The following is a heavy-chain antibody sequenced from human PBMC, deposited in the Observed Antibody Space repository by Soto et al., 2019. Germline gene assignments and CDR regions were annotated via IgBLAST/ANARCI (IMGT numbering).Heavy chain of an antibody. CDR1: GFTFSSYA. V-gene: IGHV3-23*01. J-gene: IGHJ4*02. D-gene: IGHD6-13*01. Sequence: GGSLRVSCAASGFTFSSYAMSWVRQAPGKGLEWVSAISGSGGSTYYADSVKGRFTISRDNSKNTLYLQMNSLRAEDTAVYYCAKDLIAAAGPKPNYFDYWGQGTLVTVSS. CDR2: ISGSGGST. CDR3: AKDLIAAAGPKPNYFDY.